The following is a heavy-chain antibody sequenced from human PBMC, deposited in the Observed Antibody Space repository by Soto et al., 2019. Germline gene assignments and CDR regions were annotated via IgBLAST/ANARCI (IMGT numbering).Heavy chain of an antibody. CDR2: IIPILGIA. CDR1: GGTFSSYT. D-gene: IGHD3-22*01. J-gene: IGHJ2*01. V-gene: IGHV1-69*08. CDR3: AREAQTYYYDSSGYYQGWYFDI. Sequence: QVQLVQSGAEVKKPGSSVKVSCKASGGTFSSYTISWVRQAPGQGLEWMGRIIPILGIANYAQKFQGRVTITADKSTSTAYMELSSLRSEDTAVYYCAREAQTYYYDSSGYYQGWYFDIWGRGTLVTVSS.